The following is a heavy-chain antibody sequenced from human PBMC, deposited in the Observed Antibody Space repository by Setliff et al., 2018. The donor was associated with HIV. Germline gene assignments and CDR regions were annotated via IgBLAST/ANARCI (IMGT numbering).Heavy chain of an antibody. CDR3: ARSDYDVLTGFWYFDV. CDR2: IYPGDSET. CDR1: GYKFGDYW. V-gene: IGHV5-51*01. Sequence: GESLKISCKGSGYKFGDYWIGWVRQMPGKGPEWMGIIYPGDSETRHSPSFEGQVTISADKSISTAYLKRNSLKASDTAMYYCARSDYDVLTGFWYFDVWGRGTLVTVSS. D-gene: IGHD3-9*01. J-gene: IGHJ2*01.